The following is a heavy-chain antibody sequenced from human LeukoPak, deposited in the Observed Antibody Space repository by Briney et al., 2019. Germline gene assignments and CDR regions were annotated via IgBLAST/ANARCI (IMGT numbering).Heavy chain of an antibody. CDR1: GYSISSGYY. Sequence: PSETLSLTCAVSGYSISSGYYWGWIRQPPGKGLEWIGSIYHSGSTYYNPSLKSRVTISVDTSKNQFSLKLSSVTAADTAVYYCARHRALRLNLDYWGQGTLATVSS. CDR2: IYHSGST. V-gene: IGHV4-38-2*01. J-gene: IGHJ4*02. CDR3: ARHRALRLNLDY.